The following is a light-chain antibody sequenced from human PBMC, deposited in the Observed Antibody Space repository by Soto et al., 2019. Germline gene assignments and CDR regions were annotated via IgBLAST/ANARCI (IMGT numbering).Light chain of an antibody. CDR2: DAS. CDR1: QTVRNNY. CDR3: QQYGSSPRT. V-gene: IGKV3-20*01. Sequence: EFVLTQSPGTLSLSTGERATLSCRVSQTVRNNYLAWYQQKPGQAPRLLIYDASSRATGIPDRFSGSGSGTDFTLTISRLEPEDFAVYYCQQYGSSPRTFGQGTKVDIK. J-gene: IGKJ1*01.